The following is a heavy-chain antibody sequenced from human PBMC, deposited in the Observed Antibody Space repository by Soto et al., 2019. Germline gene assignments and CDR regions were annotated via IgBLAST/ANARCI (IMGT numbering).Heavy chain of an antibody. D-gene: IGHD3-10*01. CDR3: ARCMGFDGSGYAFFDS. CDR1: GFTFSAHT. J-gene: IGHJ4*02. V-gene: IGHV3-21*01. CDR2: VSSSSSYI. Sequence: EVQLVESGGGLVKPGGSLRLSCAASGFTFSAHTINWVRQAPGKGLEWVSSVSSSSSYIYYADSVKGRFTVSRDNAEKSLYLQMNSLRAEDTAIYYCARCMGFDGSGYAFFDSWGQGTLVTVSS.